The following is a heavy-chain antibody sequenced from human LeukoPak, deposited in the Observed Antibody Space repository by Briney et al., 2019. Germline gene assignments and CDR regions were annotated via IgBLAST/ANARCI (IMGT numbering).Heavy chain of an antibody. V-gene: IGHV4-59*12. CDR1: GASISSFY. Sequence: SETLSLTCTVSGASISSFYWSWIRQPPGKGLEWIGYIYHSGSTYYNPSLKSRVTISVDTSKNQFSLKLSSVTAADTAVYYCARVTTVTNGELYYFDYWGQGTLVTVSS. CDR3: ARVTTVTNGELYYFDY. D-gene: IGHD4-17*01. CDR2: IYHSGST. J-gene: IGHJ4*02.